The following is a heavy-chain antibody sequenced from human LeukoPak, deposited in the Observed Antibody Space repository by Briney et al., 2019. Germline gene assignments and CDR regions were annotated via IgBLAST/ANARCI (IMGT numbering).Heavy chain of an antibody. J-gene: IGHJ4*02. CDR2: IDPGSTYI. D-gene: IGHD6-13*01. Sequence: GGSLRLSCAASGFTFRSYSMNWVRQAPGKGLEWVSAIDPGSTYIYYADSVKGRFTISRDNAENSLYLQMNSLRVEDTAVYYCAKESYSSSWTLKYWGQGTLVTVSS. CDR1: GFTFRSYS. CDR3: AKESYSSSWTLKY. V-gene: IGHV3-21*01.